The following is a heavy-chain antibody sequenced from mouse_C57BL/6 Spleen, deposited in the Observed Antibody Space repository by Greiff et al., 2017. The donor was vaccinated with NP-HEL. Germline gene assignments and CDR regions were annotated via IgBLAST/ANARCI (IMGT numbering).Heavy chain of an antibody. J-gene: IGHJ4*01. CDR2: IDPATGGT. CDR3: TSELGQGAMDY. Sequence: VQLQQSGAELVRPGASVTLSCKASGYTFTDYEMHWVKQTPVHGLEWIGAIDPATGGTAYNQKFKGKAILTADKSSSTAYMEHRSLTSEDSAVYYCTSELGQGAMDYWGQGTSVTVSS. D-gene: IGHD4-1*01. CDR1: GYTFTDYE. V-gene: IGHV1-15*01.